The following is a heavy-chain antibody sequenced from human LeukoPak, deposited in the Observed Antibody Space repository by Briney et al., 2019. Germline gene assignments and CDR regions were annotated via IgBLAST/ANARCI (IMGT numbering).Heavy chain of an antibody. V-gene: IGHV4-30-4*01. CDR1: GGSISSGDYY. Sequence: PSETLSLTCTVSGGSISSGDYYWSWIRQPPGKGLEWIAYMYYSGSTYYNPSLKSRVSMSADTSKNQLSLKLSSVTAADTAVYYCARPYYYDSRIDPWGQGILVAVSS. J-gene: IGHJ5*02. CDR3: ARPYYYDSRIDP. CDR2: MYYSGST. D-gene: IGHD3-22*01.